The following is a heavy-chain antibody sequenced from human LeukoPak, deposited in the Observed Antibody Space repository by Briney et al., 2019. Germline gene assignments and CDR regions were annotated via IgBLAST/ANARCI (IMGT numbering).Heavy chain of an antibody. Sequence: SETLSLTCSVSSGSIGSTVYYWAWIRQPPGKGLEWIGSIYYSGSTYYHPSLKSRVTISVDTSKNQFSLKLSSVTAADTAVYYCARHRTGSYPVGFDPWGQGTLVIVSS. J-gene: IGHJ5*02. CDR3: ARHRTGSYPVGFDP. V-gene: IGHV4-39*01. D-gene: IGHD1-26*01. CDR1: SGSIGSTVYY. CDR2: IYYSGST.